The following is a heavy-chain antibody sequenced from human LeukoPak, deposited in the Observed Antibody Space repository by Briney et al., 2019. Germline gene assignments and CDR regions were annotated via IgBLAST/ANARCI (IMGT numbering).Heavy chain of an antibody. J-gene: IGHJ4*02. D-gene: IGHD2-15*01. CDR1: GFTFDDYA. CDR2: ISWNSGSI. CDR3: AKFPSTWSFDY. Sequence: GRSLRLSCAASGFTFDDYAMHWVRQAPGKGLEWVSGISWNSGSIGYADSVKGRFTISRDNSKNTLYLQMNSLRAEDTAVYYCAKFPSTWSFDYWGQGTLVTVSS. V-gene: IGHV3-9*01.